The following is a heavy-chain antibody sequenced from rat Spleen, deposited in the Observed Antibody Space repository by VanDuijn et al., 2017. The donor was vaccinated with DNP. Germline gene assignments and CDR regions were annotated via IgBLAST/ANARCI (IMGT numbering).Heavy chain of an antibody. CDR3: TGGGNYIYPFTY. D-gene: IGHD1-2*01. J-gene: IGHJ3*01. CDR1: GFSLTNFG. Sequence: QVQLKESGPGLVRPSQTLSLTCTVSGFSLTNFGINWVRQPPGKGLEWIAAISSAGNTFFNSALKSRLSFSRDPSKSQVFLQMDSLQTEETAIYFWTGGGNYIYPFTYWGQGTLVTVSS. CDR2: ISSAGNT. V-gene: IGHV2S12*01.